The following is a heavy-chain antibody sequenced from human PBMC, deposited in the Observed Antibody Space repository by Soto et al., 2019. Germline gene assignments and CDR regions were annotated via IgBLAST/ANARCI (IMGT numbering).Heavy chain of an antibody. CDR2: IIPIFGTA. CDR1: GGTFSSYA. D-gene: IGHD3-3*01. J-gene: IGHJ6*02. V-gene: IGHV1-69*13. CDR3: AREGFWSGYYNPSNGMDV. Sequence: GASVKVSCKASGGTFSSYAISWVRQAPGQGLEWMGGIIPIFGTANYAQKFQGRVTITADESTSTAYMELSSLRSEDTAVYYCAREGFWSGYYNPSNGMDVWGQGTTVTVSS.